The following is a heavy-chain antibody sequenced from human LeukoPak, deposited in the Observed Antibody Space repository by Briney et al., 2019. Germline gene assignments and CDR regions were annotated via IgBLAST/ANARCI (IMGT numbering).Heavy chain of an antibody. CDR1: GGSFSGYY. Sequence: SETLSLTCAVYGGSFSGYYWSWIRQPPGKGLEWIGSIYYSGSTYYNPSLKSRVTISVDTSKNQFSLKLSSVTAADTAVYYCVVVVAAWDPPSDYYFDYWGQGTLVTVSS. D-gene: IGHD2-15*01. CDR3: VVVVAAWDPPSDYYFDY. CDR2: IYYSGST. J-gene: IGHJ4*02. V-gene: IGHV4-34*01.